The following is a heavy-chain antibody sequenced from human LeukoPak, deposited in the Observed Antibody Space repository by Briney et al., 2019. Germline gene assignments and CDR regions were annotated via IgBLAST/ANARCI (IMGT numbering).Heavy chain of an antibody. V-gene: IGHV4-31*03. J-gene: IGHJ4*02. D-gene: IGHD6-13*01. CDR2: IYYSGST. Sequence: SETLSLTCTVSGGSISSGGYYWSWIRQHPGKGLEWIGYIYYSGSTYYNPSLNSRVTISVDTSKNQFSLKLSSVTAADTAVYYCARGVQQLVFYYWGQGTLVTVSS. CDR3: ARGVQQLVFYY. CDR1: GGSISSGGYY.